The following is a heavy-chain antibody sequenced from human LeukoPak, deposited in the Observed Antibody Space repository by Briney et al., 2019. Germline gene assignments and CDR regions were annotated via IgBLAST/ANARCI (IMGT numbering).Heavy chain of an antibody. D-gene: IGHD2-2*01. Sequence: GGSLRLSCAASGFTFSNYWMTWVRQAPGKGLEWVANINEDGSDKHHADSVKGRFTISRDNAKNTLYLQMNSLRAEDTAVYYCARDPGYCSSTSCYETYYYYYMDVWGKGTTVTVSS. J-gene: IGHJ6*03. CDR1: GFTFSNYW. V-gene: IGHV3-7*01. CDR2: INEDGSDK. CDR3: ARDPGYCSSTSCYETYYYYYMDV.